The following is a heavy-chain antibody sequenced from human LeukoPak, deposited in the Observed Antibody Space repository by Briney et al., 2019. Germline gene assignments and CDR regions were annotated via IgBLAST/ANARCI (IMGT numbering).Heavy chain of an antibody. J-gene: IGHJ4*02. CDR3: AKGNLQSRHSTDFDH. V-gene: IGHV3-23*01. CDR2: ISDSGGRT. D-gene: IGHD6-13*01. Sequence: GRSLRLSCAASGFTFSSYGMHWVRQAPGKGLEWVSVISDSGGRTYYADSVKGRFTVSRDNSKNTLHLQMNSLRDEDTAVYYCAKGNLQSRHSTDFDHWGQGTLVPVSS. CDR1: GFTFSSYG.